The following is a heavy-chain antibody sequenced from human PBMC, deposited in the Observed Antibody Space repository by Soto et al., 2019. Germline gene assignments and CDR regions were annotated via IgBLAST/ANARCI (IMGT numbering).Heavy chain of an antibody. CDR2: IKSKTDGGTT. D-gene: IGHD3-10*01. J-gene: IGHJ4*02. Sequence: GSLRLSCAASGFTLSNAWMSWVRQAPGKGLEWVGSIKSKTDGGTTDYAAPVKGRFTISRDDSKNTLYLQMNSLKTEDTAVYYCTTVLWFGESFFDYWGQGTLVTVSS. V-gene: IGHV3-15*01. CDR1: GFTLSNAW. CDR3: TTVLWFGESFFDY.